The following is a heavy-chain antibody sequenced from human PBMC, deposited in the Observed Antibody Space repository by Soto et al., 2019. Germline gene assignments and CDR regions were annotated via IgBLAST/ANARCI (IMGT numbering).Heavy chain of an antibody. CDR2: INPNSGGT. CDR1: EYTFTDYY. V-gene: IGHV1-2*02. J-gene: IGHJ6*02. Sequence: GASVKVSCKASEYTFTDYYLHWVRQAPGQGLEWMGWINPNSGGTNYAQKFQDRVTMTRDTSISTAYMELSSLRSDDTAMYYCARDIVLVPAAPVGMDVWGQGTTVTVSS. D-gene: IGHD2-2*01. CDR3: ARDIVLVPAAPVGMDV.